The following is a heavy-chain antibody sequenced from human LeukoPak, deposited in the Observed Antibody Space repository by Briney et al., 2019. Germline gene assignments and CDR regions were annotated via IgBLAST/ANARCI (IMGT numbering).Heavy chain of an antibody. Sequence: SETLSLTCAVYGGSFSGYYWSWIRQPPGNGLEGIGEVNHSGSTNYNPSLKSRVTISVDTSKNQFYLKLSSVTAADTAVYYCARGESDYDFWSGYSHDAFDIWGQGKLVTVSS. D-gene: IGHD3-3*01. J-gene: IGHJ3*02. CDR3: ARGESDYDFWSGYSHDAFDI. CDR2: VNHSGST. V-gene: IGHV4-34*01. CDR1: GGSFSGYY.